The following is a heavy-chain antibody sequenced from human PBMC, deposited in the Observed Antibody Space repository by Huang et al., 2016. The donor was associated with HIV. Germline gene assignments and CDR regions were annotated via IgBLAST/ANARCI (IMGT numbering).Heavy chain of an antibody. CDR3: ATKTAAMDI. CDR2: IKQDESEK. CDR1: TFRFGAYW. J-gene: IGHJ6*02. D-gene: IGHD1-7*01. Sequence: VESGGRLVQPGGSIRLSCVGSTFRFGAYWMSWVRQSPGKGLELVANIKQDESEKYDVDSVKGRFNISRDNAKKVLFLEMNNVRVEDTATYYCATKTAAMDIWGQGTTVTVS. V-gene: IGHV3-7*01.